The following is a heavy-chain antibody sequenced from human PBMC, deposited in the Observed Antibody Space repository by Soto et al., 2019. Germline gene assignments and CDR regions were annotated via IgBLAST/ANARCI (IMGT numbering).Heavy chain of an antibody. Sequence: QVQLQESGPGLVKPSESLSLTCAVSGGSISSYYWSWIRQPPGKGLEWIGYIYYSGSTNYNPSLTSRVTISVDTSKNQFSLKLTSVTAADTAVYYCARSRYTSGWWTPPFDYWGQGTLVTVSS. J-gene: IGHJ4*02. D-gene: IGHD6-19*01. CDR3: ARSRYTSGWWTPPFDY. CDR1: GGSISSYY. V-gene: IGHV4-59*01. CDR2: IYYSGST.